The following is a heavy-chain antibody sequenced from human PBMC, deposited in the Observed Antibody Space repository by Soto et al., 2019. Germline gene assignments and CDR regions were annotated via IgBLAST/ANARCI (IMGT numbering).Heavy chain of an antibody. CDR2: ISDRGGNT. J-gene: IGHJ5*02. V-gene: IGHV3-23*01. Sequence: GGSLRLSCAASGFTFRDFGMSWVRQGPGKGLQWVSSISDRGGNTFYADSVKGRFAISRDNSKNTLYLQMNSLRAEDTAVYYCAKDSDDSSSWYYWFDPWGQGTLVTVSS. CDR3: AKDSDDSSSWYYWFDP. CDR1: GFTFRDFG. D-gene: IGHD6-13*01.